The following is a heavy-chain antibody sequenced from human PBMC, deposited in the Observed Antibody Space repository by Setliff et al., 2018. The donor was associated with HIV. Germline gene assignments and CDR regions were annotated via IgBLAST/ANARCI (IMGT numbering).Heavy chain of an antibody. Sequence: GGSLRLSCAASGFTFSSYGMHWVRQAPGKGLEWVAVIWYDGSNKYYADSVKGRFTISRDNSKNTLYLQMNSLRDEDTAIYYCARLLRGGGDYFDYWGQGTLVTVSS. CDR2: IWYDGSNK. CDR3: ARLLRGGGDYFDY. D-gene: IGHD3-10*01. J-gene: IGHJ4*02. CDR1: GFTFSSYG. V-gene: IGHV3-33*08.